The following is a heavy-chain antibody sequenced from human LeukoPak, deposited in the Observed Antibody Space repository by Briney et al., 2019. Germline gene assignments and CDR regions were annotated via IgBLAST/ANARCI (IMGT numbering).Heavy chain of an antibody. CDR1: GFIFSTFG. D-gene: IGHD4-11*01. CDR3: VKGHLIYRLLDY. J-gene: IGHJ4*02. CDR2: ISHDGNDK. Sequence: GRSLRLSCVASGFIFSTFGMHWVRQAPGKGLEWVAFISHDGNDKYYADSVKGRFAIFRDNSHNTLYLQINSLRPEDTAVYYCVKGHLIYRLLDYWGQGTLVTVSS. V-gene: IGHV3-30*18.